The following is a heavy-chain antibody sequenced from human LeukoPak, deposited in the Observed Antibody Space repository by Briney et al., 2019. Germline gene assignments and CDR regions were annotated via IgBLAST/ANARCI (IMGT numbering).Heavy chain of an antibody. CDR3: ARTLSMVERYFDY. CDR2: ISYDGSNK. CDR1: GFTFSSYG. Sequence: QPGGSLRLSCAASGFTFSSYGMHWVRQAPGKGLEWVAVISYDGSNKYYADSVKGRFTISRDNSKNTLYLQMNSLRAEDTAVYYCARTLSMVERYFDYWGQGTLVTVSS. V-gene: IGHV3-30*03. J-gene: IGHJ4*02. D-gene: IGHD3-10*01.